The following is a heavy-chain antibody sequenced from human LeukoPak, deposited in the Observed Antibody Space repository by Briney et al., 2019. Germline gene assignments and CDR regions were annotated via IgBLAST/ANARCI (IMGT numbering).Heavy chain of an antibody. CDR2: ISGSGGST. D-gene: IGHD6-13*01. J-gene: IGHJ5*02. CDR1: GSTFSSYA. CDR3: AKGQGFSSTWYADH. V-gene: IGHV3-23*01. Sequence: GGSLRLSCAASGSTFSSYAMSWVRQAPGKGLEWVSAISGSGGSTYYADSVKGRFAISRDNPKNTLYLQMTNLRDEDTALYFCAKGQGFSSTWYADHWGQGTLVTVSS.